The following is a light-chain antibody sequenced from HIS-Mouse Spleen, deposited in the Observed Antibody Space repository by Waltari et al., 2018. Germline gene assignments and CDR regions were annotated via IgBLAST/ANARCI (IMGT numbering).Light chain of an antibody. Sequence: DIQLTQSPSFLSASVGDRVTLTCRASQGISSYLAWYQQKPGKAPKLLIYAASTVQSGVPSMFSGSGSGTEFTLTISSLQPEDFATYYCQQLNSYPPTFGQGTKVEIK. V-gene: IGKV1-9*01. CDR3: QQLNSYPPT. CDR2: AAS. J-gene: IGKJ1*01. CDR1: QGISSY.